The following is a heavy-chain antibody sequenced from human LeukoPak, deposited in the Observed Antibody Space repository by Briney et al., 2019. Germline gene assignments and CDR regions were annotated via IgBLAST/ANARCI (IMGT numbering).Heavy chain of an antibody. CDR3: ARDKKNDFWSGRSDAFDI. V-gene: IGHV1-69*05. D-gene: IGHD3-3*01. Sequence: SVKVSCKASGGTFSSYAISWARQAPGQGLERMGRIIPIFGTANYAQKFQGRVTITTDESTSTAYMELSSLRSEDTAVYYCARDKKNDFWSGRSDAFDIWGQGTMVTVSS. J-gene: IGHJ3*02. CDR2: IIPIFGTA. CDR1: GGTFSSYA.